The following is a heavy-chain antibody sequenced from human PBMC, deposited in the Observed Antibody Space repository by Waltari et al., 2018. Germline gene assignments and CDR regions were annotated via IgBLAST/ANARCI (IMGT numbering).Heavy chain of an antibody. Sequence: QVQLQESGPGLVKPSETLSLTCAVSGYSISSGYYWGWIRQPPGKGLEWVAAISYDGSKKSYADPVKGRFTISRDNSKNTLYLQMNSLRAEDTAVYYCASGGYFDLWGRGTLVTVSS. D-gene: IGHD2-15*01. CDR2: ISYDGSKK. V-gene: IGHV3-30-3*01. CDR1: GYSISSGY. CDR3: ASGGYFDL. J-gene: IGHJ2*01.